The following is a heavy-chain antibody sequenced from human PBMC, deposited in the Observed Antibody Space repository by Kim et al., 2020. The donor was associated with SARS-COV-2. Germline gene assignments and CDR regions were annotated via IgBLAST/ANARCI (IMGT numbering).Heavy chain of an antibody. J-gene: IGHJ5*02. CDR3: ARDESVLWFGELYRHNWFDP. V-gene: IGHV3-30*01. D-gene: IGHD3-10*01. Sequence: RFTISRDNSKNTLYLQMNSLRAEDTAVYYCARDESVLWFGELYRHNWFDPWGQGTLVTVSS.